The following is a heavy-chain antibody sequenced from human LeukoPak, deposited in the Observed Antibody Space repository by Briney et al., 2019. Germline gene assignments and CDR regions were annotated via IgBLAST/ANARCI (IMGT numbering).Heavy chain of an antibody. CDR1: GFTFRSYA. J-gene: IGHJ6*02. CDR2: ISGSGGST. D-gene: IGHD3-10*01. Sequence: GGSLRLSCAASGFTFRSYAMRWVRQAPGRGLEWVSAISGSGGSTYYADSVKGRFTISRDNSKNTLYLQMNSLRAEDTAVYYCAKAYGSGSDYNVRPYYYGMDVWGQGTTVTVSS. CDR3: AKAYGSGSDYNVRPYYYGMDV. V-gene: IGHV3-23*01.